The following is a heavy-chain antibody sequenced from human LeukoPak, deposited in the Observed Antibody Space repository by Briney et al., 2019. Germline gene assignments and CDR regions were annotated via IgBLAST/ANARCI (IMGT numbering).Heavy chain of an antibody. CDR1: GFTFSNYA. CDR2: ISGRGVST. V-gene: IGHV3-23*01. D-gene: IGHD3-22*01. J-gene: IGHJ4*02. CDR3: AKGPRGSGYYLFDY. Sequence: SGGTLRLSCAASGFTFSNYAMTWVRQAPGKGLEWISAISGRGVSTYYADSVKGHFTISRDNSKNMLYLQINSLRGEDTAIYYCAKGPRGSGYYLFDYWGQGTLVTVSS.